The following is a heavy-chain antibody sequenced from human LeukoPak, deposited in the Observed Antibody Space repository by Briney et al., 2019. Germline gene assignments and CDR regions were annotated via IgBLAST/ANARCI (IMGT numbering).Heavy chain of an antibody. D-gene: IGHD1-26*01. CDR2: IYSGGST. CDR3: ARGQSYYPY. J-gene: IGHJ4*02. Sequence: GGSLRLSCAASGFTVSSSHMTWVREATGKGLECVSLIYSGGSTYYSDSVKGRFTISRDNSKNTLYLHMNSLRAEDTAVYYCARGQSYYPYWGQGTLVTVSS. V-gene: IGHV3-66*01. CDR1: GFTVSSSH.